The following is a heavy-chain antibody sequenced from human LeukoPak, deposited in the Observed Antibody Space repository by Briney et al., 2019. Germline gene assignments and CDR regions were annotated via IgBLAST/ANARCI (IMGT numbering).Heavy chain of an antibody. J-gene: IGHJ4*02. CDR1: GGSFSGYY. Sequence: SETLSLTCAVYGGSFSGYYWSWIRQPPGKGLEWIGEINHSGSTNYNPSLKSRVTISVDTSKNQFSLKLSSVTAADTAVYYCARWAAYGDYVRGYFDYWGQGTLVTVSP. D-gene: IGHD4-17*01. CDR3: ARWAAYGDYVRGYFDY. CDR2: INHSGST. V-gene: IGHV4-34*01.